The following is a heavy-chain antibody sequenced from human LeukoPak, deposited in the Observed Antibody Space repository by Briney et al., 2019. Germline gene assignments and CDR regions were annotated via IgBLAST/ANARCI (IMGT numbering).Heavy chain of an antibody. CDR3: AKGIHSTGYSPFDY. V-gene: IGHV3-33*06. CDR1: GFTLSSYA. CDR2: IWYDGSNK. J-gene: IGHJ4*02. Sequence: AGGSLRLSCAASGFTLSSYAMSWVRQAPGKGLEWVAVIWYDGSNKYYADSVKGRFTISRDTSKSTLYLQLNSLRAEDTAIYYCAKGIHSTGYSPFDYWGQGTLVTVSS. D-gene: IGHD3-22*01.